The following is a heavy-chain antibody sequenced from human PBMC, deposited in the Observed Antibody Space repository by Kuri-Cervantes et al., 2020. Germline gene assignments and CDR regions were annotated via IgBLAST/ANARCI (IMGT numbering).Heavy chain of an antibody. Sequence: GGSLRLSCAASGFTFSSYTMNWVRQAPGKGLEWVAFIRYDGSNKYYADSVRGRFTISRDNSKNTLYLQMNSLRAEDTAVYYCAKDGKYGDYGRFDYWGQGTLVTVSS. CDR1: GFTFSSYT. CDR3: AKDGKYGDYGRFDY. J-gene: IGHJ4*02. V-gene: IGHV3-30*02. CDR2: IRYDGSNK. D-gene: IGHD4-17*01.